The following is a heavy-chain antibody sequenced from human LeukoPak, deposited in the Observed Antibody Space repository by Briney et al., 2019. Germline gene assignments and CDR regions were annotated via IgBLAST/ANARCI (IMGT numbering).Heavy chain of an antibody. J-gene: IGHJ1*01. V-gene: IGHV1-18*04. CDR3: ARPTIIDDSSEDYNEYFQH. D-gene: IGHD3-22*01. CDR1: GYTFTSYG. Sequence: GASVKVSCKASGYTFTSYGISWVRQAPGQGLEWMGWISAYNGNTNYAQKLQGRVTMTRDTSTSTVYLELSSLRSEDTAVYYCARPTIIDDSSEDYNEYFQHWGQGTLVTVSS. CDR2: ISAYNGNT.